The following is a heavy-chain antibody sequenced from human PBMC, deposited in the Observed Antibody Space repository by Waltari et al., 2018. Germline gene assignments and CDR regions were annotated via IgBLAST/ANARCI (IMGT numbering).Heavy chain of an antibody. CDR3: TRNGGSTWPPR. CDR1: GFSFAAGW. CDR2: IRSKSAGGTL. D-gene: IGHD6-13*01. J-gene: IGHJ4*02. V-gene: IGHV3-15*07. Sequence: EVQLVDSGGGLVNPGGSLRLSCAASGFSFAAGWRHWFRQAPGKGLGWVGRIRSKSAGGTLEYAAHVKGRFSIPRDESKNTAYLQMNSLKIEDTAYYEWTRNGGSTWPPRWGQGTLVTVSS.